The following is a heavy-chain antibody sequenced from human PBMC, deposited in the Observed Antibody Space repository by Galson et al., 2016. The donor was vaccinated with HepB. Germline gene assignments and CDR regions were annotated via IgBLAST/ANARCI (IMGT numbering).Heavy chain of an antibody. J-gene: IGHJ6*02. CDR2: TYYRSKWFT. V-gene: IGHV6-1*01. CDR3: TRGDMQTGMNV. CDR1: GDSVTSDITT. D-gene: IGHD2-21*02. Sequence: CAISGDSVTSDITTWNWIRQSPSRGLEWLGRTYYRSKWFTDYAVSVEGRITINSDISRNQFSLQLDPVTPDDTAAYFCTRGDMQTGMNVCGQGTTVTVSS.